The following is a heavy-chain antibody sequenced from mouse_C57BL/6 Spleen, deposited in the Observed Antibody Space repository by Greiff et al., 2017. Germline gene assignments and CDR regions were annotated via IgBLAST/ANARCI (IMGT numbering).Heavy chain of an antibody. CDR2: IYPRSGNT. Sequence: VQLVESGAELARPGASVKLSCKASGYTFTSYGISWVKQRTGQGLEWIGEIYPRSGNTYYNEKFKGKATLTADKSSSTAYMELRSLTSEDSAVYFCARVYSNYPLDYWGQGTTLTVSS. CDR1: GYTFTSYG. CDR3: ARVYSNYPLDY. D-gene: IGHD2-5*01. V-gene: IGHV1-81*01. J-gene: IGHJ2*01.